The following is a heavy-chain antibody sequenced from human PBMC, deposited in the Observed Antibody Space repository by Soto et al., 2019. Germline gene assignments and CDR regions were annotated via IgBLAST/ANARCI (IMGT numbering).Heavy chain of an antibody. Sequence: GGSLRLSCSASGFTFSSYAMHWVRQAPGKGLEYVSSISTNGGSTHYADSVKGRFTISRDNSKNTQYLQMSSLRADDTAVYYCVKGEYYYDSSVYYPFDYWGQGT. CDR1: GFTFSSYA. D-gene: IGHD3-22*01. CDR2: ISTNGGST. J-gene: IGHJ4*02. CDR3: VKGEYYYDSSVYYPFDY. V-gene: IGHV3-64D*06.